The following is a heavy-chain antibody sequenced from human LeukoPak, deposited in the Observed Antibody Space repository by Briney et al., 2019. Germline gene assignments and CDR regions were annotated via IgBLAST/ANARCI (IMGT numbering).Heavy chain of an antibody. CDR1: GFTFSSYS. CDR2: ISSSSSYI. V-gene: IGHV3-21*01. CDR3: ARGSHGLNTVTMLGDFDY. D-gene: IGHD4-17*01. J-gene: IGHJ4*02. Sequence: GGSLRLSCAASGFTFSSYSMNWVRQAPGKGLEWVSSISSSSSYIYYADSVKGRFTISRDNAKNSLYLQMNSLRAEDTAVYYCARGSHGLNTVTMLGDFDYWGQGTLVTVSS.